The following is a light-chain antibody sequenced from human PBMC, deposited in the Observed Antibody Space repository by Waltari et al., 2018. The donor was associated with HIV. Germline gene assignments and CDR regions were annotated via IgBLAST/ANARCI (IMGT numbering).Light chain of an antibody. J-gene: IGKJ1*01. V-gene: IGKV1-39*01. CDR1: QSVTSY. CDR3: QQSYTTPRT. CDR2: AAS. Sequence: DIQMTQSPSSLSASVGDRVTITCRARQSVTSYLNLYQQKSGKAPKILIYAASSLRDGVPSRFSGSGYGTDFTLTISSLQPEEFATYYCQQSYTTPRTFGQGTKVEIK.